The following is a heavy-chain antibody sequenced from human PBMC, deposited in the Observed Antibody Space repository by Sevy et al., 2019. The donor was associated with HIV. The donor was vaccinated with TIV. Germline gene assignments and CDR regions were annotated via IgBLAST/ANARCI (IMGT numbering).Heavy chain of an antibody. J-gene: IGHJ6*02. CDR2: ISSRGSTI. CDR1: GFTFSNSY. Sequence: GSLRLSCEASGFTFSNSYMSWVRQSPGKGLEWVSYISSRGSTIYYAESVKGQFTISRDNAKNSLYLQMNGLRDDDTAVYYCARDLVVIYGSGNYSNYGMDIWGQGTTVTVSS. CDR3: ARDLVVIYGSGNYSNYGMDI. D-gene: IGHD3-10*01. V-gene: IGHV3-11*01.